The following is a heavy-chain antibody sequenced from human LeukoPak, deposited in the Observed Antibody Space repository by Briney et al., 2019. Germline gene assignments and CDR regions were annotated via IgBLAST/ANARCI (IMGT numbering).Heavy chain of an antibody. V-gene: IGHV1-69*06. CDR2: IIPIFGTA. J-gene: IGHJ3*02. CDR3: ARDGYSGYLDAFDI. D-gene: IGHD5-12*01. CDR1: GGTFSSYA. Sequence: SVKVSCKASGGTFSSYAISWVRQAPGQGLEWMGGIIPIFGTANYAQKFQGRVTITADKSTSTAYMELSRLRSDDTAVYYCARDGYSGYLDAFDIWGQGTMVTVSS.